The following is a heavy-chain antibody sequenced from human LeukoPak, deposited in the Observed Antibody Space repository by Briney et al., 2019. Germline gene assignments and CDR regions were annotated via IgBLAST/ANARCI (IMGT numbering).Heavy chain of an antibody. D-gene: IGHD6-19*01. J-gene: IGHJ6*02. Sequence: PSETLSLTCTVSGDSISSYYWSWLREPPGKGLEGFGYIYYSGSTNYNPSLKSRVTISVDTSKNQFSLKLSSVTAADTAVYYCARARIAVAGILYYYYGMDVWGQGTTVTVSS. V-gene: IGHV4-59*01. CDR1: GDSISSYY. CDR3: ARARIAVAGILYYYYGMDV. CDR2: IYYSGST.